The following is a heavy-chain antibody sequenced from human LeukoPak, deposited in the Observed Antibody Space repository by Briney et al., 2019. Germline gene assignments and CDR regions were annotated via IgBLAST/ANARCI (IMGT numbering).Heavy chain of an antibody. J-gene: IGHJ5*02. CDR1: GFTFSSYE. D-gene: IGHD6-25*01. CDR2: ISSSGSTI. V-gene: IGHV3-48*03. Sequence: PGGSLRLSCAASGFTFSSYEMNWVRQAPGKGLEWVSYISSSGSTIYYADSVKGRFTISRDNAKNSLYLQMNSMRAEETAVYYCARDDTSQRLPQNWFDPWGQGTLVTVSS. CDR3: ARDDTSQRLPQNWFDP.